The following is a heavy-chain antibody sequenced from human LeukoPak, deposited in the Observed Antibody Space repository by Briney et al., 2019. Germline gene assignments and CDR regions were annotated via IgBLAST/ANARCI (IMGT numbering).Heavy chain of an antibody. CDR1: GFTFSSYG. D-gene: IGHD1-20*01. J-gene: IGHJ4*02. V-gene: IGHV4-38-2*01. CDR3: ARWGLTVSTFDH. Sequence: GSLRLSCAASGFTFSSYGMSWVRQPPGKGLEWIGSIYYSGSTYYNPSLKSRVTISVDTSKNQFSVKLSSVTAADTAVYYCARWGLTVSTFDHWGQGTLVTVSS. CDR2: IYYSGST.